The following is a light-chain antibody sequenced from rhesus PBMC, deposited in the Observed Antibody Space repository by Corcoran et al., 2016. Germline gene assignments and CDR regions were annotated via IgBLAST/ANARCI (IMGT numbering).Light chain of an antibody. Sequence: QMTQSPSPLSASVGDTVTITCRASQSISSWLAWYQQKPGKAPNLLTYKASSLQSGVPSRFSGSGSRTDFTLTLSSLLSEDFATYYCHQYSSSPPFTFGPGTKLDIK. CDR2: KAS. V-gene: IGKV1-22*01. CDR1: QSISSW. J-gene: IGKJ3*01. CDR3: HQYSSSPPFT.